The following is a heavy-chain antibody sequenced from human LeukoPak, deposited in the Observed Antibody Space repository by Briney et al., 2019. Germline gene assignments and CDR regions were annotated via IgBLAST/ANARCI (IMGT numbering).Heavy chain of an antibody. D-gene: IGHD2-8*02. CDR3: AKDPGASVSGFHMDV. Sequence: GGSLRLSCAASGFTFRNYGMHWVRQATGKGLEWVSFIWSEGNNRFYADSVKGRFTISRDNSKNMLYLQMDTLRDEDTALYYCAKDPGASVSGFHMDVWGKGTTAIVSS. CDR2: IWSEGNNR. V-gene: IGHV3-30*02. CDR1: GFTFRNYG. J-gene: IGHJ6*03.